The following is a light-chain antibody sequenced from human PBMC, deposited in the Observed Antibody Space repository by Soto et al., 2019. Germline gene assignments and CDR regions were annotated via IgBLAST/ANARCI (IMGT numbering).Light chain of an antibody. CDR1: QSLLHSNGYNY. V-gene: IGKV2-28*01. Sequence: DIVMTQSPLSLPVTPGEPASISCRSSQSLLHSNGYNYLDWYLQKPGQSPQLLIYLGSNRASGVPDRFSGRGSGTDFTLKISREEAEDVAVYYCMHALQTPYTFGQGTKLEIK. J-gene: IGKJ2*01. CDR2: LGS. CDR3: MHALQTPYT.